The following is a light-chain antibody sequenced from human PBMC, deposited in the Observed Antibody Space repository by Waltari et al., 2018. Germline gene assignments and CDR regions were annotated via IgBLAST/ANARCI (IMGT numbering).Light chain of an antibody. CDR1: QSVSRS. CDR2: DAT. CDR3: QQRSNWPWT. V-gene: IGKV3-11*01. Sequence: EIVLTQSPATLSLSPGERAPLSCRASQSVSRSLAWYQQKPGQAPRLLIYDATNRATGIPARFSGGGSGTDFTLTISSLEPEDFVVYYCQQRSNWPWTFGQGTKVEIK. J-gene: IGKJ1*01.